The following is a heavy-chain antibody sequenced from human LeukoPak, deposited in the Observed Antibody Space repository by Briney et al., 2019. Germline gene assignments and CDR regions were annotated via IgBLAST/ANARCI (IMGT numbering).Heavy chain of an antibody. Sequence: GGSLRLSCAASGFTFSDYSMNWVRQAPGKGLEWVSAISGSGGNTYYADSVKGRFTISRDNAKNSLYLQMNSLRTEDTAVYYCARDYYDSSGYYADAFDIWGQGTMVTVSS. CDR3: ARDYYDSSGYYADAFDI. D-gene: IGHD3-22*01. CDR2: ISGSGGNT. CDR1: GFTFSDYS. V-gene: IGHV3-21*01. J-gene: IGHJ3*02.